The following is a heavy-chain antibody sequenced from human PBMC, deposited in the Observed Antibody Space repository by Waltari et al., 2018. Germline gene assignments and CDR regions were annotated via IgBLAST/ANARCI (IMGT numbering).Heavy chain of an antibody. J-gene: IGHJ4*02. CDR1: GFTFSGSA. Sequence: EVQLVESGGGFVQPGGSLKLSCAASGFTFSGSAMHWVRQASGKGLEWVGRIRSKANSYATAYAASVKGRFTISRDDSKNTAYLQMNSLKTEDTAVYYCTSRPNGAAPRQLTYDYWGQGTLVTVSS. CDR2: IRSKANSYAT. CDR3: TSRPNGAAPRQLTYDY. D-gene: IGHD2-8*01. V-gene: IGHV3-73*01.